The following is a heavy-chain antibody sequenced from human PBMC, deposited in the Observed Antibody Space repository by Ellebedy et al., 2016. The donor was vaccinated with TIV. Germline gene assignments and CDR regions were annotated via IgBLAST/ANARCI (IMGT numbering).Heavy chain of an antibody. V-gene: IGHV3-21*01. D-gene: IGHD1-26*01. CDR3: ARDYGPSGSPSAFDV. J-gene: IGHJ3*01. Sequence: GESLKISCAASGFTFSIYNMNWVRQAPGKGLEWVSSISSTSNYIYDADSVRGRFTISRDNAKSSLFLQMNFLRAEDTAVYYCARDYGPSGSPSAFDVWGQGTLVTVSS. CDR1: GFTFSIYN. CDR2: ISSTSNYI.